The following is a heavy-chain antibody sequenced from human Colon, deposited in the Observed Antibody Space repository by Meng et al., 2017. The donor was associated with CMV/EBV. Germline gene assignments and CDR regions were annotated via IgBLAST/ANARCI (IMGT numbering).Heavy chain of an antibody. CDR3: ANDLVHSSPYVYGMDV. CDR1: GFSFRTYV. J-gene: IGHJ6*02. V-gene: IGHV3-30*02. D-gene: IGHD6-13*01. CDR2: IRNDGTGK. Sequence: GESLKISCASSGFSFRTYVMHWVRQAPGPGVEWVAIIRNDGTGKYYAESVKGRFTISRDNSKNTMYLQMSSLRVEDSALYYCANDLVHSSPYVYGMDVWGQGTKVTVSS.